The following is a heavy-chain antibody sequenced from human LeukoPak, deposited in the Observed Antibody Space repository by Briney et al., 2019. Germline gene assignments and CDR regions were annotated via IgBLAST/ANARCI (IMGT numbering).Heavy chain of an antibody. CDR1: GGSISSYY. CDR3: ARVVRTVAGFPFDY. CDR2: IYYSGST. V-gene: IGHV4-59*01. D-gene: IGHD6-19*01. Sequence: PSETLSLTCTVSGGSISSYYWSWIRQPPGKGLEWIGYIYYSGSTNYNPSLKGRVTISVDTSKNQFSLKLSSVTAADTAVYYCARVVRTVAGFPFDYWGQGTLVTVSS. J-gene: IGHJ4*02.